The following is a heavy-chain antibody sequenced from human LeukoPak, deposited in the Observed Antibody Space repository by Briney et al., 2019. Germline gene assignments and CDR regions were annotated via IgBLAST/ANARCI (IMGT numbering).Heavy chain of an antibody. V-gene: IGHV4-39*02. CDR1: GDSISSRSYY. J-gene: IGHJ4*02. CDR2: VHYSGST. D-gene: IGHD2-21*02. Sequence: SETLSLTCTVSGDSISSRSYYWGWVRQPPGKGLEWLGSVHYSGSTYYNPSLNSRVTISVDTSKNQFSLKLSSVTAADTAVYYCARDKSMIVVVTATPFDYWGQGTLVTVSS. CDR3: ARDKSMIVVVTATPFDY.